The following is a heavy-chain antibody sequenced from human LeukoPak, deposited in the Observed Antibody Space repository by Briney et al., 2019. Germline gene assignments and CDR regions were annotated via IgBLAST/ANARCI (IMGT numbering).Heavy chain of an antibody. V-gene: IGHV4-61*02. CDR1: GGSISSGSYY. CDR3: ARAFPQWLTRFDY. D-gene: IGHD6-19*01. J-gene: IGHJ4*02. Sequence: SETLSLTCTVSGGSISSGSYYWSWIRQPAGKGLEWIGRIYTSGSTNYNPSLKSRVTISVDTSKNQFSLKLSSVTAADTAVYYCARAFPQWLTRFDYWGQGTLVTVSS. CDR2: IYTSGST.